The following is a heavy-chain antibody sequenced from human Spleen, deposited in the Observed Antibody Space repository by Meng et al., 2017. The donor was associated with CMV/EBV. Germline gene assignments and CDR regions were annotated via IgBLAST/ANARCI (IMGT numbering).Heavy chain of an antibody. D-gene: IGHD1-7*01. CDR1: GFTVSTTY. CDR2: VYSGGST. CDR3: ARDITGTTGFDY. Sequence: GGSLRLSCAASGFTVSTTYMNWVRQAPGKGLEWVSTVYSGGSTLYADSVKGRFTISRDNSKNTLYLQMNSLRAEDTAVYYCARDITGTTGFDYWGQGTLVTVSS. J-gene: IGHJ4*02. V-gene: IGHV3-66*01.